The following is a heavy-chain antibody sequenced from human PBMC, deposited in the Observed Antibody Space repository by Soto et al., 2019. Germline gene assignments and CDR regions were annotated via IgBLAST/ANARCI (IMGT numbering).Heavy chain of an antibody. Sequence: QVQLVQSGAEVKKPGASVTVSCRSSGDTFTDYYMHWVRQAPGQGLEWMGWINPNSGVTKYAQKFQGWVTMTRVTSIRTVYMQLSRLRSDDTAVYYCARESGGATATLDYYYFYMDVWGTGTTVTVSS. CDR2: INPNSGVT. J-gene: IGHJ6*03. CDR1: GDTFTDYY. CDR3: ARESGGATATLDYYYFYMDV. V-gene: IGHV1-2*04. D-gene: IGHD5-12*01.